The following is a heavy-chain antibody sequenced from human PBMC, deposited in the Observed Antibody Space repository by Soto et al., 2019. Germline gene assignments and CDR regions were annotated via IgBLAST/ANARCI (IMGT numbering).Heavy chain of an antibody. CDR2: ISAYNGNT. CDR3: ARDSYPMRHLVTNWFVP. CDR1: GYTFTSYG. D-gene: IGHD2-21*02. Sequence: GALVKVSCKASGYTFTSYGRSWVRQAPGQGLEGMGWISAYNGNTNYAQKRQGGVTMTTDTSTSTAYMELRSLRSDDTALYYCARDSYPMRHLVTNWFVPWGQGTLVNVSS. J-gene: IGHJ5*02. V-gene: IGHV1-18*01.